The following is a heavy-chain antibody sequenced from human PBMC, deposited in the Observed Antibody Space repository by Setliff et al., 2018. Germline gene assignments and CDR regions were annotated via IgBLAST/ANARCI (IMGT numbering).Heavy chain of an antibody. V-gene: IGHV3-66*01. CDR3: ARDRYCSSASCYATQYNWFDP. Sequence: GGSLRLSCVVSGITISNNFWSWVRQAPGKGLEWVSIIFNDGSTYYADSVKGRFTISRDNAKNSLYLQMNSLRAEDTAVYYCARDRYCSSASCYATQYNWFDPWGQGTLVTVSS. CDR2: IFNDGST. J-gene: IGHJ5*02. CDR1: GITISNNF. D-gene: IGHD2-2*01.